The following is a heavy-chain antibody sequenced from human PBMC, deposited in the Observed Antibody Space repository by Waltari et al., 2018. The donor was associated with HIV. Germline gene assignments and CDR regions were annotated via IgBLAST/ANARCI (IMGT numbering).Heavy chain of an antibody. J-gene: IGHJ4*02. CDR1: GFTFSNFG. D-gene: IGHD1-26*01. V-gene: IGHV3-30*18. CDR2: ISFDGRNE. Sequence: QVQLVESGGGVVQPGKSLRLSCAASGFTFSNFGIHWVRQAPGKGLACVAVISFDGRNEYYADSVKGRFTISRDNSKNTVYLQMNSLRADDTAVYYCAKEGWELLQFGYYFDYWGQGTLVTVSS. CDR3: AKEGWELLQFGYYFDY.